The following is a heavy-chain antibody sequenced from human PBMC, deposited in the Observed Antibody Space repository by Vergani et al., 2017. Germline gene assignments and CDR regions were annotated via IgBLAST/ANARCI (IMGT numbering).Heavy chain of an antibody. Sequence: QVQLVQSGSEVRKPGASVKVSCQVSGYSLTELTIHWVRQAPGKGLEWMGGFDPEHGEVTFAHHIQGRVTMTEDRSSDTAYMVLSCLRPEDTALYYCAKMTDYYDSSGDYLDYWGQGTLVTVSS. CDR1: GYSLTELT. CDR2: FDPEHGEV. J-gene: IGHJ4*02. D-gene: IGHD3-22*01. V-gene: IGHV1-24*01. CDR3: AKMTDYYDSSGDYLDY.